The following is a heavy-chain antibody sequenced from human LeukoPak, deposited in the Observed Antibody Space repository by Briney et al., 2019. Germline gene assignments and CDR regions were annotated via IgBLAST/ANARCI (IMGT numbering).Heavy chain of an antibody. Sequence: ASVKVSCKASGYTFTSYYMHWVRQAPGQGLEWMGLINPTGGSTGYAQKFQGRVTMTRDTSISTAYMELSSLRSDDTAVYYCAREYYYESSDYYVVLSGAFDIWGQGTMVTVSS. D-gene: IGHD3-22*01. V-gene: IGHV1-46*01. CDR1: GYTFTSYY. CDR2: INPTGGST. J-gene: IGHJ3*02. CDR3: AREYYYESSDYYVVLSGAFDI.